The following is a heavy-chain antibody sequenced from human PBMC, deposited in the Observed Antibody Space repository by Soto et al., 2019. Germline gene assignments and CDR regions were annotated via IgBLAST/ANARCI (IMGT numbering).Heavy chain of an antibody. CDR1: GCSISSYY. CDR2: IYYTGST. V-gene: IGHV4-59*01. J-gene: IGHJ6*04. D-gene: IGHD2-21*01. Sequence: PSETLSLTCTFSGCSISSYYWSWIRQPPGKGLEWIGYIYYTGSTNYNPSLESRVTISLDTSKNQFSLNLRSVTAADTAVYYCARDLISIPGDVWGKGTTVTVLL. CDR3: ARDLISIPGDV.